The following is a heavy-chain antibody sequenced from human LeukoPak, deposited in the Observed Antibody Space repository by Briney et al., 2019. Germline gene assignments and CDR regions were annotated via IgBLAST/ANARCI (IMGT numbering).Heavy chain of an antibody. CDR1: GYTFTSYG. CDR2: MNPNSGNT. V-gene: IGHV1-8*03. D-gene: IGHD3-22*01. J-gene: IGHJ4*02. CDR3: ARGQRRYDSSGYYSRVNYFDY. Sequence: ASVKVSCKASGYTFTSYGINWVRQATGQGLEWMGWMNPNSGNTGYAQKFQGRVTITRNTSISTAYMELSSLRSEDTAVYYCARGQRRYDSSGYYSRVNYFDYWGQGTLVTVSS.